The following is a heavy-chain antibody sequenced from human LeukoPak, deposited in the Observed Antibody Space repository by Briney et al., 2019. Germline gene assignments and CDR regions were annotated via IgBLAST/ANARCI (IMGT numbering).Heavy chain of an antibody. CDR1: GGSFSGYY. CDR2: INHSGST. CDR3: ARAPWIQLWARRGFDY. J-gene: IGHJ4*02. D-gene: IGHD5-18*01. V-gene: IGHV4-34*01. Sequence: SETLSLTCAVYGGSFSGYYWSWIRQPPGKGLEWIGEINHSGSTNYNPSLKSRVTISVETSKNQFSLKLSSVTAADTAVYYCARAPWIQLWARRGFDYWGQGTLVTVSS.